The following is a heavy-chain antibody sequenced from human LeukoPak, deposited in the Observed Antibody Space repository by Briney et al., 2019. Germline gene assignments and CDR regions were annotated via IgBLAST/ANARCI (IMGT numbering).Heavy chain of an antibody. D-gene: IGHD3-16*01. CDR2: INHSGST. Sequence: PSETLSLTCAVYGGSFSGYYWSWIRQPPGKGLEWIGEINHSGSTNYNPSLKSRVTISVDTSKNQFSLKLSSVTAADTAVYYCARGRARSASLKIWGAPRPQFDYWGQGPLVTVSS. CDR3: ARGRARSASLKIWGAPRPQFDY. CDR1: GGSFSGYY. J-gene: IGHJ4*02. V-gene: IGHV4-34*01.